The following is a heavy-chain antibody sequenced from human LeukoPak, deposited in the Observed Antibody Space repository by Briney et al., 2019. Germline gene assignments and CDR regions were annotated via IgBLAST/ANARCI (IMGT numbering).Heavy chain of an antibody. V-gene: IGHV1-18*01. CDR2: ISAYNGNT. CDR1: GYTFTSYG. D-gene: IGHD3-9*01. Sequence: GGSLRLSCAASGYTFTSYGISWVRQAPGQGLEWMGWISAYNGNTNYAQKLQGRVTMTTDTSTSTAYMELRSLRSDDTAVYCCARGWGRLRYFDWRYYMDVWGKGTTVTVSS. CDR3: ARGWGRLRYFDWRYYMDV. J-gene: IGHJ6*03.